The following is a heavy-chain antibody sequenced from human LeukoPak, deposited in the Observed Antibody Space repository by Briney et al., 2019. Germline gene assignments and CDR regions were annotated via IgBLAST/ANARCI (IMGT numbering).Heavy chain of an antibody. V-gene: IGHV3-11*04. J-gene: IGHJ4*02. CDR3: ARGHYDVLAASYKWTPDY. CDR1: GFTLSDYY. D-gene: IGHD3-9*01. CDR2: ITSGGDYI. Sequence: GGSLRLSCAASGFTLSDYYMSWFRQAPGKGLEWVSSITSGGDYIYCADSVKGRFTTSRDNAKNSLSLQLNSLRVEDTAVYYCARGHYDVLAASYKWTPDYWGQGTLVTVSS.